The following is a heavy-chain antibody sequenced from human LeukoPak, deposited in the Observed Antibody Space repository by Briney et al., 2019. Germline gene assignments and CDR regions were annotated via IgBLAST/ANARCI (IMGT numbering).Heavy chain of an antibody. CDR2: INPNSGGT. Sequence: ASVKVSCKASGYTFTSYYMHWVRQAPGQGLEWMGWINPNSGGTNYAQKFQGRVTMTRDTSISTAYMELSRLRSDDTAVYYCARDPPRRDGYYYYYMDVWGKGTTVTISS. V-gene: IGHV1-2*02. CDR3: ARDPPRRDGYYYYYMDV. D-gene: IGHD5-24*01. J-gene: IGHJ6*03. CDR1: GYTFTSYY.